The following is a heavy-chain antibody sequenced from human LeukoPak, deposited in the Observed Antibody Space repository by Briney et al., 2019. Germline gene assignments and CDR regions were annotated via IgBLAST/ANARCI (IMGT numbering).Heavy chain of an antibody. CDR3: VRDGEGLDF. D-gene: IGHD2-21*01. V-gene: IGHV3-48*01. CDR1: GFTFSSYS. J-gene: IGHJ3*01. Sequence: GGSLRLSCAASGFTFSSYSMNWVRQAPGKGLEWVSYISSSSSTIYYADSVKGRFTISRDNAKNSLYLQMNSLRVEDTAVYYCVRDGEGLDFWGQGTTVIVSS. CDR2: ISSSSSTI.